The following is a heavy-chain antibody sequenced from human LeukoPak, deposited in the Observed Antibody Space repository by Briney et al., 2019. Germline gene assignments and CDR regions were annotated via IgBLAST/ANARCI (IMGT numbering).Heavy chain of an antibody. CDR1: GYTFTSYA. Sequence: ASVKVSRKASGYTFTSYAMHWVRQAPGQRLEWMGWINAGNGNTKYSQKFQGRVTITRDTSASTAYMELSSLRSEDTAVYYCARAYSRVAAAGQIDYWGQGTLVTVSS. V-gene: IGHV1-3*01. D-gene: IGHD6-13*01. J-gene: IGHJ4*02. CDR3: ARAYSRVAAAGQIDY. CDR2: INAGNGNT.